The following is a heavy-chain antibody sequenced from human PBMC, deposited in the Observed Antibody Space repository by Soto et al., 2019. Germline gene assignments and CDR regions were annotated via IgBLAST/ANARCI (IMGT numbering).Heavy chain of an antibody. Sequence: QLQLQESGPGLVKPSETLSLTCTVSGGSISSSSYYWGWIRQPPGKGLEWIGSIYYSGSTYYNPSLKSRVPISVDTSKDQFSLKLSSVTAADAAVDYCARHVGEWGLAVAGVGFDYWGQGTLVTVSS. D-gene: IGHD6-19*01. V-gene: IGHV4-39*01. CDR3: ARHVGEWGLAVAGVGFDY. CDR1: GGSISSSSYY. J-gene: IGHJ4*02. CDR2: IYYSGST.